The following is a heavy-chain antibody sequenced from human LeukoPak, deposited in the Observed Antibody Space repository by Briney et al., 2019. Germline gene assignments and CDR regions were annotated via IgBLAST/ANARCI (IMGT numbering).Heavy chain of an antibody. V-gene: IGHV4-59*08. Sequence: SETLSLTCTVSGGSISSYYWSWIRQPPGKGLEWIGSIYHSGSTYYNPSLKSRVTISVDTSKNQFSLKLSSVTAADTAVYYCARREGFLPGWFDPWGQGTLVTVSS. CDR2: IYHSGST. J-gene: IGHJ5*02. CDR1: GGSISSYY. D-gene: IGHD2/OR15-2a*01. CDR3: ARREGFLPGWFDP.